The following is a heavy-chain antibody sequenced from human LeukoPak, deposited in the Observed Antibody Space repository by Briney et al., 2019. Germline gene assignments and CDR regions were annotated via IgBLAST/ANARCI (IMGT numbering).Heavy chain of an antibody. J-gene: IGHJ4*02. CDR2: IYYSGSA. Sequence: SETLSLTCTVSGGSISSYYWSWIRQPPGKGLEWIGYIYYSGSANFNPSLKSRVTISVDTSKNQFSLKLSSVTAADTAVYYCACGYGPYYFDYWGQGTLVTVSS. V-gene: IGHV4-59*01. CDR1: GGSISSYY. D-gene: IGHD5-12*01. CDR3: ACGYGPYYFDY.